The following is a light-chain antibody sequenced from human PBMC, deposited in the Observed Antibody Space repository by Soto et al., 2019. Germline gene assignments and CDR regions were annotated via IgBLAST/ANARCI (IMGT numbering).Light chain of an antibody. CDR3: RSYTSSSTRV. Sequence: QSVLTQPASVSGSPGQSITISCTGTSSDVGGYNYVSWYQQHPGKAPKLMIYDVSNRPSGVSNRLSGSKSGNTASLTISGLHAEDEADYYCRSYTSSSTRVFGTGTKVTAL. CDR2: DVS. J-gene: IGLJ1*01. V-gene: IGLV2-14*01. CDR1: SSDVGGYNY.